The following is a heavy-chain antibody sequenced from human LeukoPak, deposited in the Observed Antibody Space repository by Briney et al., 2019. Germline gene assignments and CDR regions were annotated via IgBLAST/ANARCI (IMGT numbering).Heavy chain of an antibody. CDR3: AKESRPRVGATSPFDI. CDR2: ISYDGSNK. D-gene: IGHD1-26*01. V-gene: IGHV3-30*18. Sequence: SGGSLRLSCAASGFTFSSYGMHWVRQAPGKGLEWVAVISYDGSNKYYADSVKGRFTISRDNSKNTLYLQMNSLRAEDTAVYYCAKESRPRVGATSPFDIWGQGTMVTVSS. J-gene: IGHJ3*02. CDR1: GFTFSSYG.